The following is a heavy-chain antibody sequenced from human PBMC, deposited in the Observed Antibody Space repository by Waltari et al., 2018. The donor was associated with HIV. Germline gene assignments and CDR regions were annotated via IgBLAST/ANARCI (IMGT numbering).Heavy chain of an antibody. D-gene: IGHD3-3*01. J-gene: IGHJ4*02. V-gene: IGHV4-61*02. CDR2: IYSTGHT. CDR1: GGSLSSGIYD. Sequence: QVQLQESGPGLVRPSEALSLTCTVSGGSLSSGIYDWSWVRQPAGKRLEWIGRIYSTGHTNYNPALMSRATISIDTSKNQLSLKLTSVTAADTAMYYCARGDVGDFWSSFFSLWGQGTQVTVSS. CDR3: ARGDVGDFWSSFFSL.